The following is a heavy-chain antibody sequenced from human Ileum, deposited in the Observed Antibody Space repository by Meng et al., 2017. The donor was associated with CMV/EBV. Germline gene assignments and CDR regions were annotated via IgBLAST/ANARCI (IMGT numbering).Heavy chain of an antibody. J-gene: IGHJ4*02. D-gene: IGHD3-22*01. CDR1: GFIVSSDS. Sequence: ASGFIVSSDSMSWVRQAAGKGLEWVSIISSSGSTYYEDSVKGRFTISRDNSKNTLYLQMNSLRAEDTAVYYCVREGYESSGHHPGYWGQGTLVTVSS. V-gene: IGHV3-53*01. CDR3: VREGYESSGHHPGY. CDR2: ISSSGST.